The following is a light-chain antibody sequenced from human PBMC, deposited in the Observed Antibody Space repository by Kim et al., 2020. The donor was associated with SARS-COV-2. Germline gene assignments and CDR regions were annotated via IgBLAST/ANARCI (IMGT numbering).Light chain of an antibody. J-gene: IGKJ2*01. CDR3: QQYVTSPRT. V-gene: IGKV3-20*01. CDR1: QTGSSIY. CDR2: ATS. Sequence: PEERAAHACRASQTGSSIYLDWYQQKPGQAPRLLIYATSYRATGIPDRFTGRGSGTDFTLTISRLEPEDFAVYYCQQYVTSPRTFGQGTKLEI.